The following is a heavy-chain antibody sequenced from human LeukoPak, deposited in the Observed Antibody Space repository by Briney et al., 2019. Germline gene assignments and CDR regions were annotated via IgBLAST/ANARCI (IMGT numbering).Heavy chain of an antibody. CDR1: GYTFTGYY. V-gene: IGHV1-2*02. J-gene: IGHJ5*02. D-gene: IGHD5-12*01. CDR3: ARGRSGYDWGRWFDP. CDR2: INPNSGGT. Sequence: VASVKVSCKASGYTFTGYYMHWVRQAPGQGLEWMGWINPNSGGTNYAQKFQGRVTMTRDTSISTAYMELSRLRSDDTAVYYCARGRSGYDWGRWFDPWGQGTLVTVSS.